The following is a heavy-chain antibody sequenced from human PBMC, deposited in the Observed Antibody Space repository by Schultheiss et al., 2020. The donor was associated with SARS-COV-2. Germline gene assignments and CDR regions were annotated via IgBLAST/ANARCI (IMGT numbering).Heavy chain of an antibody. D-gene: IGHD2-15*01. V-gene: IGHV4-39*07. CDR1: GGSISSYY. Sequence: SETLSLTCTVSGGSISSYYWGWIRQPPGKGLEWIGSIYYSGSTYYNPSLKSRVTISVDTSKNQFSLKLSSVTAADTAVYYCARGRCSGGSCFVGRWDWFDPWGQGTLVTVSS. CDR2: IYYSGST. J-gene: IGHJ5*02. CDR3: ARGRCSGGSCFVGRWDWFDP.